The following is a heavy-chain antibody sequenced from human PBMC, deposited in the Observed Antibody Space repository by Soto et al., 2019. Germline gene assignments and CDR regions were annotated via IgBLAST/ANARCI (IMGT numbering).Heavy chain of an antibody. J-gene: IGHJ4*02. CDR3: AGFGVGDRDDK. CDR2: ISHSETT. CDR1: GSYITSGDYH. Sequence: QVRLQESGPGLVKASQTLSLTCSFSGSYITSGDYHWTWIRQAPGKGLEWIGYISHSETTYYSPALKNRIIISSDFSMNQFSLRLNSVTAADTAVYFCAGFGVGDRDDKWGQGTLVTVSS. D-gene: IGHD2-8*01. V-gene: IGHV4-30-4*01.